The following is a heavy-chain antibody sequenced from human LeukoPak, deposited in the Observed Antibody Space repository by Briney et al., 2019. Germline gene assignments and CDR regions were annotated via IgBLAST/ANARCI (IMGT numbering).Heavy chain of an antibody. Sequence: PVASVKVSCKASGGTFSSYAISWVRQAPGQGLEWMGGIIPIFGTANYAQKFQGRATITTDESTSTAYMELSSLRSEDTAVYYCAREGSGYSYGQNFDYWGQGTLVTVSS. CDR1: GGTFSSYA. CDR3: AREGSGYSYGQNFDY. CDR2: IIPIFGTA. J-gene: IGHJ4*02. D-gene: IGHD5-18*01. V-gene: IGHV1-69*05.